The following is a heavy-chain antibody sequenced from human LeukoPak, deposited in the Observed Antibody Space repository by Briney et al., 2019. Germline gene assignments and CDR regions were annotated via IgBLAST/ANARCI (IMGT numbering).Heavy chain of an antibody. Sequence: GGSLRLSCAASGFTFNMYWMTWVRQAPGKGLESVAYINKDGSDKYYVDSVKGRFTVSRDNAKNSPYLQMDSLRAEDTAVYYCAGDAGYGCNSDYWGQGTLVTVSS. D-gene: IGHD4-23*01. V-gene: IGHV3-7*01. J-gene: IGHJ4*01. CDR3: AGDAGYGCNSDY. CDR1: GFTFNMYW. CDR2: INKDGSDK.